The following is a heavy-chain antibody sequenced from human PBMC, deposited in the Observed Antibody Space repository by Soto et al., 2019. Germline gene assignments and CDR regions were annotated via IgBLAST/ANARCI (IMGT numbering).Heavy chain of an antibody. V-gene: IGHV1-18*01. CDR2: ISAYNGNT. J-gene: IGHJ6*02. Sequence: QVQLVQSGAEVKKPGASVKVSCKASGYTFTSYGISWVRQAPGQGLECMGWISAYNGNTNYAQKLQGRVTMTTDTSTSTAYMELRSLRSDDTAVYYCARVAGIAVAGYYYYYGMDVWGQGTTVTVSS. CDR3: ARVAGIAVAGYYYYYGMDV. D-gene: IGHD6-19*01. CDR1: GYTFTSYG.